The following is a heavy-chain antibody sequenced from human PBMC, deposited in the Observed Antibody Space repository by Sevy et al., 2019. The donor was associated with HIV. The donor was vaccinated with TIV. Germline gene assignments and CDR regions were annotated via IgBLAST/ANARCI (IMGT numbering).Heavy chain of an antibody. CDR3: AKDGEGSSGWYRWFDY. J-gene: IGHJ4*02. CDR1: GFTFSSYA. Sequence: GGSLRLSCAASGFTFSSYAMSWVRQAPGKGLEWVSAISGSGGSTYYGNSVKGRFTISRDNSKNTLYLQMNSLRAEDTAVYYCAKDGEGSSGWYRWFDYWGQGTLVTVSS. V-gene: IGHV3-23*01. D-gene: IGHD6-19*01. CDR2: ISGSGGST.